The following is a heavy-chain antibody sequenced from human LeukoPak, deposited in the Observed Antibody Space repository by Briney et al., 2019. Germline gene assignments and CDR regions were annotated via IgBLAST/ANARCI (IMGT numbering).Heavy chain of an antibody. J-gene: IGHJ4*02. V-gene: IGHV4-34*01. CDR2: INHSGST. CDR1: GGSFSGYY. D-gene: IGHD3-22*01. Sequence: SETLSLTCAVYGGSFSGYYWSWIRQPPGKGLEWIGEINHSGSTNYNPSLKSRVTISVDTSKNQFSLKLSSVTAADTAVYYCARVYHYYDSSGYYRFFDYWGQGTLVTVSS. CDR3: ARVYHYYDSSGYYRFFDY.